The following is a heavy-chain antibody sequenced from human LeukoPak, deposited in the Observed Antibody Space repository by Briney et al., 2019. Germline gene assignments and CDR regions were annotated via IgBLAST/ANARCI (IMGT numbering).Heavy chain of an antibody. CDR1: GGSISSGSYY. V-gene: IGHV4-61*02. J-gene: IGHJ6*03. CDR2: IYTSGST. D-gene: IGHD3-10*01. Sequence: PSETLFLTCTVSGGSISSGSYYWSWIRQPAGKGLEWIGRIYTSGSTNYNPSLKSRVTISVDTSKNQFSLKLSSVTAADTAVYYCARDAPLLWFGATGGYYYYMDVWGKGTTVTISS. CDR3: ARDAPLLWFGATGGYYYYMDV.